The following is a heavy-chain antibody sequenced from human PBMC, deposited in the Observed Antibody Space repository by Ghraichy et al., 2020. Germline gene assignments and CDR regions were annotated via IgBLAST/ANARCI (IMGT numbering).Heavy chain of an antibody. J-gene: IGHJ2*01. CDR3: ASVGGGAAATVGFYWYFNL. D-gene: IGHD6-13*01. CDR1: GDTVSSNSAS. CDR2: TYYSSKWYS. V-gene: IGHV6-1*01. Sequence: SQTLSLTCAISGDTVSSNSASWNWLRQSPSRGLEWLGRTYYSSKWYSDYAVSVKSRITIIPDTSKNQFSLQLNSVTPEDTAVYYCASVGGGAAATVGFYWYFNLWGRGTLVTVSS.